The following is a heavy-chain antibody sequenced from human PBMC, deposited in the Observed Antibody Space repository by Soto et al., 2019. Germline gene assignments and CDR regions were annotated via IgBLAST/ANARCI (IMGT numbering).Heavy chain of an antibody. CDR1: GGTFSSYA. J-gene: IGHJ6*02. Sequence: QVQLVQSGAEVKKPGSSVKVSCKASGGTFSSYAISWVRQAPGQGLEWMGGIIPIFGTANYAQKFQGRVTLTADKSTSTAYMELISLRSEDTAVYYCASPTREWLPPARDYYYGMDVWGQGTTVTVSS. D-gene: IGHD3-3*01. V-gene: IGHV1-69*06. CDR2: IIPIFGTA. CDR3: ASPTREWLPPARDYYYGMDV.